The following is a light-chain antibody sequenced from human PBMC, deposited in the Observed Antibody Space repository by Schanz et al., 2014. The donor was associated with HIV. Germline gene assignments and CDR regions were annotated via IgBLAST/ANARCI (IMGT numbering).Light chain of an antibody. V-gene: IGKV1-39*01. Sequence: DIPMTQSPASLSASVGDRVTITCRASQDISTYLNWYQQKPGKAPKLLIYHASSLESGVPSRFSGRGSGTDFTLTISSLQPEDFATYFCQQSYFTPRTFGQGTNLEIK. J-gene: IGKJ2*01. CDR1: QDISTY. CDR3: QQSYFTPRT. CDR2: HAS.